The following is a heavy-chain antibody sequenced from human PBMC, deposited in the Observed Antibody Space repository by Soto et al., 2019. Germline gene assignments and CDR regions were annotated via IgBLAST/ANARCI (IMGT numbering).Heavy chain of an antibody. CDR1: GGTFSDST. D-gene: IGHD1-1*01. Sequence: GASVKVSCKASGGTFSDSTINWVRQAPGQRLEWMGGIIPIFDTANYAEKFQGRVTITADESTSTSFMEVSSLRSEDTAVYYCARNGTLTGYSYGMDVWGQGTTVTVSS. CDR2: IIPIFDTA. V-gene: IGHV1-69*13. J-gene: IGHJ6*02. CDR3: ARNGTLTGYSYGMDV.